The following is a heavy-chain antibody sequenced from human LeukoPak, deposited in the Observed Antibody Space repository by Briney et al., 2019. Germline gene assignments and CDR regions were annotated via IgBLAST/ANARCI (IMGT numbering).Heavy chain of an antibody. CDR2: IYYSGST. Sequence: PSETLSLTCAVYGGSFSGYYWSWIRQPPGKGLEWIGYIYYSGSTNYNPSLRSRVTISVDTSKNQFSLKLSSVTAADTAVYYCARVTYSSGWYDYWGQGTLVTVSS. J-gene: IGHJ4*02. V-gene: IGHV4-59*01. D-gene: IGHD6-19*01. CDR3: ARVTYSSGWYDY. CDR1: GGSFSGYY.